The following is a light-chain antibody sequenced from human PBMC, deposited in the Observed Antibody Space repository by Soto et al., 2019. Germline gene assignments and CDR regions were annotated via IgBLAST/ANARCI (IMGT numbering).Light chain of an antibody. CDR3: QHYHLYPWT. J-gene: IGKJ1*01. V-gene: IGKV1-5*03. CDR1: QHIRDL. Sequence: IQMTQSPSMVSASVGDKVIITCRASQHIRDLLAWYQQRPGKAPNLLIYKASHLQTGVPSSFSCTGLGTDFTLTFPSLQPDDRATYYSQHYHLYPWTFGQGTKVEV. CDR2: KAS.